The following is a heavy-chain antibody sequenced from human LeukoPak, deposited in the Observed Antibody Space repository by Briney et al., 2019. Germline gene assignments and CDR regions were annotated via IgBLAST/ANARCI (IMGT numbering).Heavy chain of an antibody. V-gene: IGHV3-30*04. J-gene: IGHJ4*02. CDR1: GFTFSSYG. Sequence: GRSLRLSCAASGFTFSSYGVHWVRQAPGKGLEGVAVISYDGSNKYYADSVKGRFTISRDNSKNTLYLQMNSLRAEDTAVYYCAREEHYDILTGYYRGGFDYWGQGTLVSVSS. CDR3: AREEHYDILTGYYRGGFDY. D-gene: IGHD3-9*01. CDR2: ISYDGSNK.